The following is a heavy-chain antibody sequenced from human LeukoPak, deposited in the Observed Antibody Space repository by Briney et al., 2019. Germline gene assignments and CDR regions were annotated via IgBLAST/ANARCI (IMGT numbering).Heavy chain of an antibody. D-gene: IGHD3-10*01. CDR1: GDTFSSHD. J-gene: IGHJ4*02. V-gene: IGHV1-69*04. CDR2: IIPILGIA. Sequence: SVKVSCKASGDTFSSHDVSWVRQAPGQGLEWMGKIIPILGIANYAQKFQGRVTITADKSTSTAYMELSSLRSEDTAVYYCARVSYGSGSYYNSYWGQGTLVTVSS. CDR3: ARVSYGSGSYYNSY.